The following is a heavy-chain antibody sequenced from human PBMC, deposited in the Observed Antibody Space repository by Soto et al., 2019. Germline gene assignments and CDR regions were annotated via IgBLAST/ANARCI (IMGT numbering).Heavy chain of an antibody. Sequence: PSATLSLTCAVSGYSIISGYYWGWIRQPPGKGLEWIGSIYHSGSTYYNPSLKSRVTISVDTSKNQFSLKLSSVTAADTAVYYCAREGGYYYDSSGYKHFDYWGQGTLVTVSS. CDR3: AREGGYYYDSSGYKHFDY. D-gene: IGHD3-22*01. V-gene: IGHV4-38-2*02. CDR2: IYHSGST. CDR1: GYSIISGYY. J-gene: IGHJ4*02.